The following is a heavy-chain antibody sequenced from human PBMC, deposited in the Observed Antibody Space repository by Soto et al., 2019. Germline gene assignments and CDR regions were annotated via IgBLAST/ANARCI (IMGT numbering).Heavy chain of an antibody. D-gene: IGHD3-3*01. CDR1: GGSTSSSSYY. Sequence: PPETLSLTCTVSGGSTSSSSYYWGWIRQPPGKGLEWIGSIYYSGSTLYNPSLKSRVTISVDTSKKQFSLRVSSVTAADTAVYYCARLGGDFWSGYYADHWGQGTLVTVSS. J-gene: IGHJ5*02. V-gene: IGHV4-39*01. CDR2: IYYSGST. CDR3: ARLGGDFWSGYYADH.